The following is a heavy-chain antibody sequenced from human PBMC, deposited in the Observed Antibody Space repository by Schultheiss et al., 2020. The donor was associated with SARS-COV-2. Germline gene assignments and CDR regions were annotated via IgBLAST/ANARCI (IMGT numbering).Heavy chain of an antibody. CDR2: TYYRSKWYN. CDR3: ARGRHSSSWAYMYYFDY. Sequence: SQTLSLTCAIFGDSVSNNSAAWNWIRQSPSRGLEWLGRTYYRSKWYNDYAVSVKSRITINPDTSKNQFSLQLNSVTPEDTAVYYCARGRHSSSWAYMYYFDYWGQGTLVTVSS. CDR1: GDSVSNNSAA. J-gene: IGHJ4*02. D-gene: IGHD6-13*01. V-gene: IGHV6-1*01.